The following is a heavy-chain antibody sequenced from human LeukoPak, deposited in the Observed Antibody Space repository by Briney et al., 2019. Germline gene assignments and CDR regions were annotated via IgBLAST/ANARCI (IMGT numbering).Heavy chain of an antibody. V-gene: IGHV3-23*01. Sequence: GGSLSLSCAASGLILSDYAMTWFRQAPGKGLEWVSTITSGFTPHYADSVKGRFTISRDNSKNMFHMQLNSLRAEATAVYYCAKDYSDSRVADVFFEYWGQGTPVTVSS. CDR2: ITSGFTP. D-gene: IGHD2-15*01. J-gene: IGHJ4*02. CDR1: GLILSDYA. CDR3: AKDYSDSRVADVFFEY.